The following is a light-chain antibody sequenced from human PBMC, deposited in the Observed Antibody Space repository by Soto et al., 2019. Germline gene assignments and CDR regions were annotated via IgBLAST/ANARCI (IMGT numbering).Light chain of an antibody. CDR3: QQTYSTLAIT. Sequence: DIQMTQSPSSLSASVGDRVTITCRASESIARHLNWYQQKPGKAPKLLIYAPSSLQNGVPSRFHGGGSGTDFTLTISNLQPEDFATDYCQQTYSTLAITVGQGKRLEIK. CDR1: ESIARH. J-gene: IGKJ5*01. CDR2: APS. V-gene: IGKV1-39*01.